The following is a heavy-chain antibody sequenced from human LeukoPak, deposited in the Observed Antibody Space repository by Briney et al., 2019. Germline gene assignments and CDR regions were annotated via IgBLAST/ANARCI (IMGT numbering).Heavy chain of an antibody. Sequence: WVRQPPGKGLEWIGEIYHSGSTNYNPSLKSRVTISVDKSKNQFSLKLSSVTAADTAVYYCARDRWELRREGFDYWGQGTLVTVSS. D-gene: IGHD1-26*01. CDR3: ARDRWELRREGFDY. V-gene: IGHV4-4*02. CDR2: IYHSGST. J-gene: IGHJ4*02.